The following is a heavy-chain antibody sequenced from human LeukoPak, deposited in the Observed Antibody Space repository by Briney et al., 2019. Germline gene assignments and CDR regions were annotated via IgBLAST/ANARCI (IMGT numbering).Heavy chain of an antibody. J-gene: IGHJ4*02. Sequence: GASVKVSCKASGYTFTSYGISWVRRAPGQGLEWMGWISAYSGNTNYAQKLQDRVTMTTDTSTSTAYMDLRSLRSDDTAVYYCARHILTGHFDYWGQGTLVTVSS. CDR1: GYTFTSYG. CDR2: ISAYSGNT. CDR3: ARHILTGHFDY. V-gene: IGHV1-18*01. D-gene: IGHD3-9*01.